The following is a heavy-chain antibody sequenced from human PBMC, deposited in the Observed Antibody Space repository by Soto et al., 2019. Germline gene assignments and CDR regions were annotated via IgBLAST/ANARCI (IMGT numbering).Heavy chain of an antibody. CDR3: ARVYSSSWYVPYYYYGMDV. CDR2: IIPIFGTA. Sequence: SVKVSCKASGGTFSSYAISWVRQAPGQGLEWMGGIIPIFGTANYAQKFQGRVTITADESTSTAYMELSSLRSEDTAAYYCARVYSSSWYVPYYYYGMDVWGQGTTVTVSS. J-gene: IGHJ6*02. V-gene: IGHV1-69*13. D-gene: IGHD6-13*01. CDR1: GGTFSSYA.